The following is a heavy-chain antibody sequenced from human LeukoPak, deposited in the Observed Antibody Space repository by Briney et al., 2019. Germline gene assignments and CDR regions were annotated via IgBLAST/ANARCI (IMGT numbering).Heavy chain of an antibody. V-gene: IGHV3-23*01. CDR1: GFTFSSDA. CDR3: AKEAQYSGYANFDY. J-gene: IGHJ4*02. Sequence: PGGSLRLSCVGSGFTFSSDAMSWVRPAPGEGLEWVSAISGSGGSTYYADSVKGRFTISRDNSKNTLYLQMNSLRAEDTAVYYCAKEAQYSGYANFDYWGQGTLVTASS. CDR2: ISGSGGST. D-gene: IGHD5-12*01.